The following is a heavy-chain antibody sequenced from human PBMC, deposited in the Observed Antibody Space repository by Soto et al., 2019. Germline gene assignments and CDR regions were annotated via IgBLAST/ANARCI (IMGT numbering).Heavy chain of an antibody. V-gene: IGHV3-7*03. D-gene: IGHD3-16*02. J-gene: IGHJ6*02. CDR1: GFTFSSYW. CDR2: IKQDGSEK. Sequence: LRLSCAASGFTFSSYWMSWVRQAPGKGLEWVANIKQDGSEKYYVDSVKGRFTISRDNAKNSLYLQMNSLRAEDTAVYYCARGMITFGGVIVMDYYGMDVWGQGTTVTVSS. CDR3: ARGMITFGGVIVMDYYGMDV.